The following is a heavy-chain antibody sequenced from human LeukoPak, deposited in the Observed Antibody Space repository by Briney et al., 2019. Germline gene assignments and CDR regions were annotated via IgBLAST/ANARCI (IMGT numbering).Heavy chain of an antibody. CDR1: GFTFSNYW. Sequence: GGSLRLSCTASGFTFSNYWMSWVRQAPGKGLEWVANIKQDGSEKYYVGSVKGRFTISRDNTKNSLYLQMNSLRAEDTAVYYCAKDPIFSGSYGVFDYWGLGTLVTVSP. J-gene: IGHJ4*02. D-gene: IGHD1-26*01. V-gene: IGHV3-7*03. CDR3: AKDPIFSGSYGVFDY. CDR2: IKQDGSEK.